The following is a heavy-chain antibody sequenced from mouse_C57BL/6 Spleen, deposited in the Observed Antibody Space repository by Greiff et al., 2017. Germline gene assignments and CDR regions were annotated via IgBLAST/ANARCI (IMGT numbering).Heavy chain of an antibody. V-gene: IGHV5-6*01. Sequence: EVKLMESGGDLVKPGGSLKLSCAASGFTFSSYGMSWVRQTPDKRLEWVATISSGVSYTYYPDSVKGRFTISRDNAKNTLYLQMSSLKSEDTAMYYCARHDYDVEYYAMDYWGQGTSVTVSS. D-gene: IGHD2-4*01. J-gene: IGHJ4*01. CDR1: GFTFSSYG. CDR2: ISSGVSYT. CDR3: ARHDYDVEYYAMDY.